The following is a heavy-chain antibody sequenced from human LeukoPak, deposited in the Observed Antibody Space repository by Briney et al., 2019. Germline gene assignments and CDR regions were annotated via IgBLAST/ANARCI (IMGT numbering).Heavy chain of an antibody. D-gene: IGHD3-22*01. J-gene: IGHJ4*02. CDR1: GGTFSSYA. CDR2: IIPIFGTA. V-gene: IGHV1-69*13. CDR3: ASTGYYYDSSGYYNY. Sequence: SVKASCKASGGTFSSYAISWVRQAPGQGLEWMGGIIPIFGTANYAQKFQGRVTITADESTSTAYMELSSLRSEDTAVYYCASTGYYYDSSGYYNYWGQGTLVTVSS.